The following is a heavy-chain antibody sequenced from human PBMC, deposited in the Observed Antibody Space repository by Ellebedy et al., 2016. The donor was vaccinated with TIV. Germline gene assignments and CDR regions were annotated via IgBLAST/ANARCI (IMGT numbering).Heavy chain of an antibody. V-gene: IGHV3-7*01. CDR2: IKQDGSEK. D-gene: IGHD6-19*01. J-gene: IGHJ4*02. Sequence: GESLKISCAASGFTFSSYWMSWVRQAPGKGLEWVANIKQDGSEKYYVDSVKGRFTISRDNAKNSLYLQMNSLRAEDTAVYYCARVEAGSGWYPGYWGQGTLVTVSS. CDR3: ARVEAGSGWYPGY. CDR1: GFTFSSYW.